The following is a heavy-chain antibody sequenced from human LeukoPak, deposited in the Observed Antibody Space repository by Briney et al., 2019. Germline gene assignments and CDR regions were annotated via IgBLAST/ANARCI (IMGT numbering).Heavy chain of an antibody. CDR1: GVTFSNYA. D-gene: IGHD1/OR15-1a*01. CDR3: AKSVYQTTYYFDY. CDR2: ISGSGGIT. Sequence: SGGSLRLSCAASGVTFSNYAMSWVRQAPGKGLEWVSGISGSGGITDYADSVKGRFTISRDNSKNTLYLQMNSLRAEDTAVYYCAKSVYQTTYYFDYWAREPWSPSPQ. J-gene: IGHJ4*02. V-gene: IGHV3-23*01.